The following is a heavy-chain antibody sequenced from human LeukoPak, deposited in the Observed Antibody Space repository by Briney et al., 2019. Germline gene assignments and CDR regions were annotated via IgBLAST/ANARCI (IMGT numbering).Heavy chain of an antibody. V-gene: IGHV4-4*09. CDR2: IYTSGST. CDR1: GGSISSYY. J-gene: IGHJ5*02. CDR3: ARRVGATFFNWVDP. D-gene: IGHD1-26*01. Sequence: SETLSLTCTVSGGSISSYYWSWIRQPPGKGLEWIGYIYTSGSTNYNPSLKSRVTMSRDTSKNQFSLKLNSVTAADTAIYYCARRVGATFFNWVDPWGQGTLVTVSS.